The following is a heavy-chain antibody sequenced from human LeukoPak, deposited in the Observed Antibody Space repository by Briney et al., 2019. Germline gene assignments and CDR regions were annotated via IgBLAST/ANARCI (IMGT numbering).Heavy chain of an antibody. V-gene: IGHV3-23*01. Sequence: PGGSLRLSCAASGFTFSTYAMSWVRQAPGKGLEWVSAISSSGGTTFYADSVKGRFTISRDNSMDTVYLQLNSLRAEDTAVYYCAKVWYLKLNDILTNYYFDYWGQGTLVTVSS. J-gene: IGHJ4*02. CDR3: AKVWYLKLNDILTNYYFDY. D-gene: IGHD3-9*01. CDR2: ISSSGGTT. CDR1: GFTFSTYA.